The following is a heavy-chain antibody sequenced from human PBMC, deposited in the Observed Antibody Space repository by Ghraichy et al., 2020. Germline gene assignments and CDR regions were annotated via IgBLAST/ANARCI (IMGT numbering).Heavy chain of an antibody. CDR2: ISGSGGAT. D-gene: IGHD3-16*01. Sequence: GGSLRLSCAVSGFTFSSSAMNWVRQAPGKGLEWVSAISGSGGATFYADSVKGRFTISRDNSKNTLSLQMNSLRAEDTAVYYWAKSGAWGRLPRCDLGVWGQGTTVAVSS. J-gene: IGHJ6*02. V-gene: IGHV3-23*01. CDR1: GFTFSSSA. CDR3: AKSGAWGRLPRCDLGV.